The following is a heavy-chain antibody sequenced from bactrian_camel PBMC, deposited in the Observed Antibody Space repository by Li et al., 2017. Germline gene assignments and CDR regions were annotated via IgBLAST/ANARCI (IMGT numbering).Heavy chain of an antibody. CDR2: INEHGST. CDR3: AATPKCEGFRGRWVTIQQAYDH. J-gene: IGHJ4*01. V-gene: IGHV3S53*01. Sequence: HVQLVESGGGSVQAGGSLRLSCARSGITHSPTSSYGMAWFRQAPGKEREGVASINEHGSTIYEDSVRGRFTISQEKAKVTVFLQMDSLQVEDGAVYYCAATPKCEGFRGRWVTIQQAYDHWGQGTQVTVS. CDR1: GITHSPTSSYG. D-gene: IGHD2*01.